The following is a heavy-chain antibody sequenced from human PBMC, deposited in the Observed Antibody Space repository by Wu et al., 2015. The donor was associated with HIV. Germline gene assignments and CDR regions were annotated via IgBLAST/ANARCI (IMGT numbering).Heavy chain of an antibody. V-gene: IGHV1-18*01. J-gene: IGHJ4*02. D-gene: IGHD3-22*01. CDR1: GYTFTDYN. Sequence: QIHLVQSGAEVKKPGASVTVSCKASGYTFTDYNIAWVRQAPGQGLEWMAWVSTFNGNTNYAQKLQGRVTMTTDTSTSTAYMELRSLRSDDTAVYYCARGRYYYDSSGYYYLYYFDYWGQGTLVTVSS. CDR3: ARGRYYYDSSGYYYLYYFDY. CDR2: VSTFNGNT.